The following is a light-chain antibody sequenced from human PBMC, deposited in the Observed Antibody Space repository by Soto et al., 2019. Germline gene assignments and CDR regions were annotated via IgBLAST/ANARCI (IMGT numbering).Light chain of an antibody. CDR3: QQDYNLPWT. J-gene: IGKJ1*01. Sequence: EIVMTQSPATLSLSPGERATLSCRASQTVTSSYISWYQQQPGQAPRLLIYGASTRATGIPARFSGSGSGTAFTITINSLQPEDFAVYYCQQDYNLPWTFGQGTKVEI. V-gene: IGKV3D-7*01. CDR2: GAS. CDR1: QTVTSSY.